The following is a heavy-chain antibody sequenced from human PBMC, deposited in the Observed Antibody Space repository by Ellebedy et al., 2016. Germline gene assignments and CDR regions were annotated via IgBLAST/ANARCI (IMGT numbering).Heavy chain of an antibody. J-gene: IGHJ4*02. D-gene: IGHD1-26*01. CDR1: GYTFTSYD. CDR3: ARERVGTTELDY. Sequence: ASVKVSCKASGYTFTSYDINWVRQATGQGLEWMGWINPNSGGTNYAQKFQGWVTMTRDTSISTAYMELSRLRSDDTAVYYCARERVGTTELDYWGQGTLVTVSS. CDR2: INPNSGGT. V-gene: IGHV1-2*04.